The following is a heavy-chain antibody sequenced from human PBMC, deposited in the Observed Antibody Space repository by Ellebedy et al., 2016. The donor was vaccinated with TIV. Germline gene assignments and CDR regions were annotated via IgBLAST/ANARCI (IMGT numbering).Heavy chain of an antibody. J-gene: IGHJ4*02. CDR1: GFTFSDYW. CDR3: ARGSVVAPNFDF. Sequence: PGGSLRLSCAASGFTFSDYWMSWVRQAPGMRLEWVTNIKQDGSEKSYVDSVRGRFTISRDNTKNSLYLQMNSLRVEDTAVYYSARGSVVAPNFDFWGQGALVTISS. D-gene: IGHD2-15*01. CDR2: IKQDGSEK. V-gene: IGHV3-7*03.